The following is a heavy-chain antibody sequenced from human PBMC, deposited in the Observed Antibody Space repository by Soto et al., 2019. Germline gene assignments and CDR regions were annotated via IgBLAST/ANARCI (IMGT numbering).Heavy chain of an antibody. J-gene: IGHJ4*02. CDR1: GGSISSGGYY. D-gene: IGHD4-17*01. CDR3: ARAPKALRCLDY. CDR2: IYYSGST. V-gene: IGHV4-31*03. Sequence: SETLSLTCTVSGGSISSGGYYWSWIRQHPGKGLEWIGYIYYSGSTYYNPSLKSRVTISVDTSKNQFSLKLSSVTAADTAVYYCARAPKALRCLDYWGQGTLVTVSS.